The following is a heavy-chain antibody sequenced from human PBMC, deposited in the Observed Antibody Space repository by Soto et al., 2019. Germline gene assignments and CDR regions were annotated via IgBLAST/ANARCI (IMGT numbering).Heavy chain of an antibody. Sequence: SETLSLTCTVSGDSMATGGHYYNWIRQVPGKGLEWIGYVYYSGATHYTPSLRARATISRDTSKNQFSLRLISVTAADTALYYCARDKDLQPTVRGFWGQGIQVTVSS. D-gene: IGHD2-15*01. J-gene: IGHJ4*02. V-gene: IGHV4-31*03. CDR1: GDSMATGGHY. CDR3: ARDKDLQPTVRGF. CDR2: VYYSGAT.